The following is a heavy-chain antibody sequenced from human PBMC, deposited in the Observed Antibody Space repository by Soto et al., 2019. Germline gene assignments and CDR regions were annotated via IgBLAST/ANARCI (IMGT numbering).Heavy chain of an antibody. Sequence: XTVKVSCKASGYPFTGYYVNWARQAPGQGLEWMGWINPDNGVPNYAQKFQCRVTLSRDTSINTTYMELSRLTSDDTAMYYCARTDYLFSTLTYYFDYWGQGTLVTVSS. V-gene: IGHV1-2*02. CDR1: GYPFTGYY. D-gene: IGHD3-16*01. CDR3: ARTDYLFSTLTYYFDY. CDR2: INPDNGVP. J-gene: IGHJ4*02.